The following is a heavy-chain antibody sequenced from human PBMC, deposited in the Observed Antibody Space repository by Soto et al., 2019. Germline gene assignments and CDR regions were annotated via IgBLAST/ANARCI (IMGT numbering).Heavy chain of an antibody. J-gene: IGHJ4*02. CDR3: ARGVASVVTSYFDY. CDR2: INHSGST. D-gene: IGHD2-21*02. Sequence: QVQLQQWGAGLLKPSETLSLTCAVYGGSFSGYYWSWIRQLPGKGLEWIGEINHSGSTNYNPSLKSRVTISVDTSKNQFSLKLSSVTAADTAVYYCARGVASVVTSYFDYWGQGTLVTVSS. CDR1: GGSFSGYY. V-gene: IGHV4-34*01.